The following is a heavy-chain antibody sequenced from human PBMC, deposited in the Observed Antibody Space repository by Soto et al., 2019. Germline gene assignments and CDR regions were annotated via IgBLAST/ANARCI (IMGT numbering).Heavy chain of an antibody. CDR3: ATRSSDYYFY. CDR2: ISIGARSI. J-gene: IGHJ4*02. D-gene: IGHD4-17*01. V-gene: IGHV3-48*03. Sequence: GSLRLSCAASGLTLSNFETDWVRQAPGKGLEWIAYISIGARSIHYADSVRGRLTISRDDAENSVFLQMDRLSAEDTAVYFCATRSSDYYFYWGQGALVTVS. CDR1: GLTLSNFE.